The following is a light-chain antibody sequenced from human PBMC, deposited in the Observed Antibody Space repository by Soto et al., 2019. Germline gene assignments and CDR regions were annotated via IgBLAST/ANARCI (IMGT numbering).Light chain of an antibody. V-gene: IGKV3-15*01. Sequence: EIVMTQSPATLSVSPGDRATISCRASQSVSNNLAWYQQKPGQAPRLLIYFASTRATGIPARFSGSGSGTEVTLNISSLQSEDFAVYYCQQYNNWPLTFGGGTKVEIK. CDR3: QQYNNWPLT. J-gene: IGKJ4*01. CDR2: FAS. CDR1: QSVSNN.